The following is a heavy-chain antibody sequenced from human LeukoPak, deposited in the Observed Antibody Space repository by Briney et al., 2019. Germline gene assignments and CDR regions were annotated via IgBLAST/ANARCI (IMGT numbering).Heavy chain of an antibody. CDR1: GGSLTTYY. Sequence: PSETLSLTCTVSGGSLTTYYWSWIRQPPGRGLEWIGYIYYTGTTNYNPSLKSRVTISIDTSKNQFSLKLSCVTAADTAVYYCARHLPYNTVTFDYWGQGTLVTVSS. D-gene: IGHD4-17*01. CDR3: ARHLPYNTVTFDY. CDR2: IYYTGTT. V-gene: IGHV4-59*08. J-gene: IGHJ4*02.